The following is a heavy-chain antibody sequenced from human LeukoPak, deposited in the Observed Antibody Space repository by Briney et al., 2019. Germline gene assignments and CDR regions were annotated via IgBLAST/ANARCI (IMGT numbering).Heavy chain of an antibody. CDR2: IYYSGST. Sequence: SETLSLTCAVSGGSISSSSYYWGWIRQPPGKGLEWIGSIYYSGSTYYNPSLKSRVTISVDTSKNQFSLKLSSVTAADTAVYYCARASDYYDSSGYPHFDYWGQGTLVTVSS. CDR3: ARASDYYDSSGYPHFDY. J-gene: IGHJ4*02. D-gene: IGHD3-22*01. V-gene: IGHV4-39*07. CDR1: GGSISSSSYY.